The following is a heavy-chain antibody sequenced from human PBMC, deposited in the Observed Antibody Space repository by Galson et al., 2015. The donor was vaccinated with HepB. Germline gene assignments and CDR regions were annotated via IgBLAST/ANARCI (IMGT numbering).Heavy chain of an antibody. D-gene: IGHD3-9*01. Sequence: SVKVSCKASGYTFTSYGISWVRQAPGQGLEWMGWISAYNGNTNYAQKLQGRVTMTTDTSTSTAYMELRSLRSDDTAVYYCARGIEKRTGLGLTGYQNWFDPWGQGTLVTVSS. CDR3: ARGIEKRTGLGLTGYQNWFDP. J-gene: IGHJ5*02. V-gene: IGHV1-18*01. CDR2: ISAYNGNT. CDR1: GYTFTSYG.